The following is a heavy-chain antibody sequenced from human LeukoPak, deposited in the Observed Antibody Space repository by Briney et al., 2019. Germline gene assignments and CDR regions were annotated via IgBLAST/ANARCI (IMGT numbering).Heavy chain of an antibody. D-gene: IGHD2-15*01. CDR3: AKDVVVVAATLPDY. J-gene: IGHJ4*02. Sequence: PGGSLRLSCAASGFTFSSYAMSWVRQAPGKGLEWVSTMSGSGGSTYYADSVKGRFTISRDNSKNTLYLQMNSLRAEDTAVYYCAKDVVVVAATLPDYWGQGTLVTVSS. V-gene: IGHV3-23*01. CDR1: GFTFSSYA. CDR2: MSGSGGST.